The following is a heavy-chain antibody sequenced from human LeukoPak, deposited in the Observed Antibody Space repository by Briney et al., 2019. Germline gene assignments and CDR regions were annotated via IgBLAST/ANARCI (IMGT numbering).Heavy chain of an antibody. D-gene: IGHD3-10*01. J-gene: IGHJ6*02. CDR1: GGSFSGYY. V-gene: IGHV4-34*01. CDR2: INHSGST. Sequence: SETLSLTCAVYGGSFSGYYWSWIRQPPGKGVEWIGEINHSGSTNYNPSLKSRVTISGDTSKDQFSLKLSSVTGADTAVYYCARTMVRGVYYYYYYGMDVWGQGTTVTVSS. CDR3: ARTMVRGVYYYYYYGMDV.